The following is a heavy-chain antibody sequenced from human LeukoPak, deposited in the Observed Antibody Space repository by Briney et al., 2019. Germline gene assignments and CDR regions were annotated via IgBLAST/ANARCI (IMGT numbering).Heavy chain of an antibody. D-gene: IGHD6-19*01. Sequence: PGGSLRLSCAASGLIFSKYWMTWVRQAPGKGLEWVAGIKPDGSEKYYLDSVKGRFTTSRDNARDSLYLQMNSLRDDDTSVYFCARDASALYWGRGTLVTVSS. CDR3: ARDASALY. CDR1: GLIFSKYW. CDR2: IKPDGSEK. V-gene: IGHV3-7*01. J-gene: IGHJ4*02.